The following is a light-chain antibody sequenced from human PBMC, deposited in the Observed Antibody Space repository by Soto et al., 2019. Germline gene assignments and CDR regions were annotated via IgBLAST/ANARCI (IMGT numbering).Light chain of an antibody. J-gene: IGLJ1*01. V-gene: IGLV2-14*01. Sequence: QSVLTQPASVSGSPGQSITSSCTGTSSDVGGYNSVSWYQQPPDKAPKLMIYQVSNRPSGISNRFSGSKSGNTASLTISGLQAEDEADYYCSSYSSSTTFVFGSGTKVTVL. CDR2: QVS. CDR1: SSDVGGYNS. CDR3: SSYSSSTTFV.